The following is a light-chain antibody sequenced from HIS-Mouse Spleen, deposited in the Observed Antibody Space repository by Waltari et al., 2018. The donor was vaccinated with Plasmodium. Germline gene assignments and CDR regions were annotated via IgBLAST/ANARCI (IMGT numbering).Light chain of an antibody. Sequence: EIVMTQYPATLSVSPGERATLSCRASQSVSSNLAWYQQKPGQAPMLLIYGASTRATGIPARFSGSGSGTEFTLTISSMQSEDFAVYYCQQYNNWPPYTFGQGTKLEIK. CDR2: GAS. CDR1: QSVSSN. J-gene: IGKJ2*01. V-gene: IGKV3-15*01. CDR3: QQYNNWPPYT.